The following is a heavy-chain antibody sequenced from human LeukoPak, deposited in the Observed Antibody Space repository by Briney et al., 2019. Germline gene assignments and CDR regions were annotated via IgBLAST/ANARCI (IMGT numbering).Heavy chain of an antibody. CDR1: GFTFSSYW. CDR2: IKKGGSAK. V-gene: IGHV3-7*02. CDR3: ARPTAPYDYYGMVC. Sequence: PWGSLRLSCAASGFTFSSYWMSWVRQAPGKGLEWVANIKKGGSAKFYVDYVTRQFTISRDNAKNSLYLQMNSLRAEDTAVYYCARPTAPYDYYGMVCWDRALLSPSPQ. J-gene: IGHJ6*01. D-gene: IGHD1-1*01.